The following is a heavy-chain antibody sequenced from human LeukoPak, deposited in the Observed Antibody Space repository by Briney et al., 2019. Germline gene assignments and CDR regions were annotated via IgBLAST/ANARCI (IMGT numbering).Heavy chain of an antibody. V-gene: IGHV3-30*18. Sequence: PGGSLRLSCAASGFTFSSYGVLWVRQAPGKGLEWVAVISYDGSNKYYADSVKGRFTISRDNSKNTLYLQMNSLRAEDTAVYYCAKEQAAGNFRGGLDYWGQGTLVTVSS. D-gene: IGHD6-13*01. CDR1: GFTFSSYG. CDR3: AKEQAAGNFRGGLDY. CDR2: ISYDGSNK. J-gene: IGHJ4*02.